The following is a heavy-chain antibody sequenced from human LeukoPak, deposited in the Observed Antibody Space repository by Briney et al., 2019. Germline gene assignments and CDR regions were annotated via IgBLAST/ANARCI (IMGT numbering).Heavy chain of an antibody. J-gene: IGHJ6*02. V-gene: IGHV3-66*04. D-gene: IGHD5/OR15-5a*01. CDR2: LYTGGST. CDR3: ARHRSVNGMDV. CDR1: GFTVNSKD. Sequence: GGSLRLSCAVSGFTVNSKDMNWVRQAPGKGLEWVSLLYTGGSTYYADSVKGRFNISRDNSKNTLYLQMNSLRAEDTAVYYCARHRSVNGMDVWGQGTTVTVSS.